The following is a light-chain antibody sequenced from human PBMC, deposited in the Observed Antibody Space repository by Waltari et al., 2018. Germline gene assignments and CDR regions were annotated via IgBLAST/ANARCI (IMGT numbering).Light chain of an antibody. CDR1: QSVSSSY. V-gene: IGKV3-20*01. Sequence: EIVLTQSPGTLSLSPGERATLSYRASQSVSSSYLAWYQQKPGQAPRLLSFGASSRATGIPDRFSGSGSGTDFTLTISSLEPEDFAFYYCQQYGSSPWTFGQGTKVEIK. CDR3: QQYGSSPWT. CDR2: GAS. J-gene: IGKJ1*01.